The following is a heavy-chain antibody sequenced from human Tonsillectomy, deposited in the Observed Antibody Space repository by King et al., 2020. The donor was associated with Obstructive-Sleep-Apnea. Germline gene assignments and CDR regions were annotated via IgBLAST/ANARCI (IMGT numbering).Heavy chain of an antibody. CDR3: ARAPMVRGIIRWFDP. CDR2: IYYSGST. D-gene: IGHD3-10*01. V-gene: IGHV4-31*03. CDR1: GGSISSGDYY. Sequence: VQLQESGPGLVKPSQNLSLTCTVSGGSISSGDYYWSWIRQHPGKGLEWIGNIYYSGSTNSKPSLKGRVRISVETSKNQFSLTLSSVTAADTAVYYCARAPMVRGIIRWFDPWGQGTLVTVSS. J-gene: IGHJ5*02.